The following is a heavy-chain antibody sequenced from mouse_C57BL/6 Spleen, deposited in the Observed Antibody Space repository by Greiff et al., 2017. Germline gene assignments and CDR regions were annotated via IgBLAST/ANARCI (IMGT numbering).Heavy chain of an antibody. J-gene: IGHJ2*01. D-gene: IGHD2-1*01. Sequence: EVQLQQSGPELVKPGASVKISCKASGYSFTDYNMNWVKQSNGKSLEWIGVINPNYGTTSYNQKFKGRATLTVDQSSSTAYMPLNSLTSKDSAVYYCATLHGNYAYYFDYWGQGTTLTVSS. CDR1: GYSFTDYN. CDR2: INPNYGTT. CDR3: ATLHGNYAYYFDY. V-gene: IGHV1-39*01.